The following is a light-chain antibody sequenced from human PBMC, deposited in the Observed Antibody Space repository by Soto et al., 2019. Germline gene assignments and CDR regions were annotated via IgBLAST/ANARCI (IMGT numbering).Light chain of an antibody. Sequence: QSVLTQPPSVSGAPGQRVTISCTGSSSNIGAGYDVHWYQQLPGTAPKLLIYGNSNRPSGVPDRFSGSKSGTSASLAITGLQAEDEADDYCQSYDSGLSAPYVFCSGTKLTVL. V-gene: IGLV1-40*01. J-gene: IGLJ1*01. CDR1: SSNIGAGYD. CDR3: QSYDSGLSAPYV. CDR2: GNS.